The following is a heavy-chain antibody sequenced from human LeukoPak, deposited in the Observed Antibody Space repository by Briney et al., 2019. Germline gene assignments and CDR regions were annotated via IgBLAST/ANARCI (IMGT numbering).Heavy chain of an antibody. CDR3: AREILAPGKTHDY. CDR1: GFTFSSYW. CDR2: INDDGRAT. V-gene: IGHV3-74*01. J-gene: IGHJ4*02. Sequence: GGSLRLSCAASGFTFSSYWMSWVRQAPGKGLVWVSRINDDGRATFYADSVKGRFTISRDNAKNTLFLQINSLRAEDTAVYYCAREILAPGKTHDYWGQGTLVTVSS.